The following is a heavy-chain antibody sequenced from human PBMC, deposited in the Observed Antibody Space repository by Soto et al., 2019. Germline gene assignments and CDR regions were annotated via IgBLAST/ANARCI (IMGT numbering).Heavy chain of an antibody. CDR3: ARGITMIVVVPMAY. J-gene: IGHJ4*02. CDR1: GYTFTSYA. Sequence: ASVKVSCKASGYTFTSYAMHWVRQAPGQRLEGMGWINAGNGNTKYSQKFQGRVTITRDTSASTAYMELSSLRSEDTAVYYCARGITMIVVVPMAYWGRGTLVTVSS. CDR2: INAGNGNT. D-gene: IGHD3-22*01. V-gene: IGHV1-3*01.